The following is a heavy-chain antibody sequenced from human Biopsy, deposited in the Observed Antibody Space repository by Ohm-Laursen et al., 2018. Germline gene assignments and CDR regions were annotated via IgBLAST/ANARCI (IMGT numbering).Heavy chain of an antibody. V-gene: IGHV4-59*01. CDR3: ARATNSTGWPYYYFYGMDV. J-gene: IGHJ6*02. D-gene: IGHD2/OR15-2a*01. CDR1: GGSISSDY. Sequence: SETLSLTCTVSGGSISSDYWSWIRQTPGKGLEWIGYIYYSGSTNYNPSLKSRVTISVDTSKNQFSLRPNSVTAAEPAVYYCARATNSTGWPYYYFYGMDVWGQGTTVTVSS. CDR2: IYYSGST.